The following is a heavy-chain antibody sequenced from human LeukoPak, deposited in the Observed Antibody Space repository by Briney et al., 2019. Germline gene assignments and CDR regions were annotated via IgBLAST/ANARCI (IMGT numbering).Heavy chain of an antibody. CDR1: GGSISSYY. Sequence: SETLSLTCTVSGGSISSYYWSWIRQPPGKGLEWIGYIYYSGSTNYNPSLKSRVTISVDTSKNQFSLKLSSVTAADTAVYYCARLGPIYCSGGSCYSDPDYYYYGMDVWGQGTTVTVSS. CDR2: IYYSGST. V-gene: IGHV4-59*08. D-gene: IGHD2-15*01. J-gene: IGHJ6*02. CDR3: ARLGPIYCSGGSCYSDPDYYYYGMDV.